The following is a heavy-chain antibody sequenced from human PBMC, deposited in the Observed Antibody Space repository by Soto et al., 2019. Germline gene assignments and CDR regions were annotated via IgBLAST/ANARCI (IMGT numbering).Heavy chain of an antibody. CDR3: ARAAVRQYSSSSRPYYYYYYGMDV. Sequence: SVKVSCKASGGTFSSYAISWVRQAPGQGLEWMGGIIPIFGTANYAQKFQGRVTITADESTSTAYMELSSLRSEDTAVYYCARAAVRQYSSSSRPYYYYYYGMDVWGQGTTVTVSS. V-gene: IGHV1-69*13. CDR2: IIPIFGTA. CDR1: GGTFSSYA. J-gene: IGHJ6*02. D-gene: IGHD6-6*01.